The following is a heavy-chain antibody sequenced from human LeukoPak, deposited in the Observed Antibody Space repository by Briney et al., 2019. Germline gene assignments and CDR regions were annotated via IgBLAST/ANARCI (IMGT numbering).Heavy chain of an antibody. V-gene: IGHV3-23*01. D-gene: IGHD3-3*01. J-gene: IGHJ4*02. CDR3: AKDARENDFWSGYQNY. CDR2: ISASSGGT. CDR1: GFTFSNYA. Sequence: GGSLRLSCGASGFTFSNYAINWVRQAPGKGPEWVSAISASSGGTYYADSVKGRFTISRDNSKNTLYLQMNSLRAEDTAVYYCAKDARENDFWSGYQNYWGQGTLVTVSS.